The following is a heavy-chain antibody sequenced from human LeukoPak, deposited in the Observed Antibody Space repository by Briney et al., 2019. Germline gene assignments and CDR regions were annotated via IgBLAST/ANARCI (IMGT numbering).Heavy chain of an antibody. CDR2: ISSSSSTI. CDR3: AKERGYSYHFDY. Sequence: GGSLRLSCAASGLTFSSYWMHWVRQAPGKGLEWVSYISSSSSTIYYADSVKGRFTISRDNAKNSLYLQMNSLRDEDTAVYYCAKERGYSYHFDYWGQGTLVTVSS. CDR1: GLTFSSYW. V-gene: IGHV3-48*02. J-gene: IGHJ4*02. D-gene: IGHD5-18*01.